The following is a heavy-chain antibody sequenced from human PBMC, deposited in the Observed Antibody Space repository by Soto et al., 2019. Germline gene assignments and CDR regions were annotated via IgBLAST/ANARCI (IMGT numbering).Heavy chain of an antibody. V-gene: IGHV1-18*01. D-gene: IGHD2-15*01. Sequence: QVQLVQSGAEVKKPGASVKVSCKASGYTFTTHGISWVRQVPGQGLEWMGWVRGDNGHTNYAQSPQCRVTMTTDTSTNTAYMELRSLRSDDTAVYYCARDLGYCRSGTCYREWFDPWGQGTLVTVSS. CDR3: ARDLGYCRSGTCYREWFDP. CDR1: GYTFTTHG. J-gene: IGHJ5*02. CDR2: VRGDNGHT.